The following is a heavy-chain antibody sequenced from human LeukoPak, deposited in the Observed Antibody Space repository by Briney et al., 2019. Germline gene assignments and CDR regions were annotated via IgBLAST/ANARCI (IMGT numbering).Heavy chain of an antibody. Sequence: GGSLRLSCAVSGITVSKYWMHWVRQVPGKGLVWVSRIHSDGSTTDYADSVKGRFTITRDSAKNTLYLEMNSMRVEDTAVYYCTRDANHYGGMDVWGQGTTVTVSS. J-gene: IGHJ6*02. CDR3: TRDANHYGGMDV. CDR2: IHSDGSTT. CDR1: GITVSKYW. V-gene: IGHV3-74*01.